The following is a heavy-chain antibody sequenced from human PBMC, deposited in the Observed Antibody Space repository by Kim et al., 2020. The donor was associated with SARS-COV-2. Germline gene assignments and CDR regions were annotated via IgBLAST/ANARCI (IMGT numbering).Heavy chain of an antibody. CDR2: IWDDGDNE. D-gene: IGHD2-2*01. J-gene: IGHJ3*01. V-gene: IGHV3-33*01. CDR3: DRADRRGPDAGGDD. Sequence: GGSLRLSCGASGLLFSTYDMHWVRQAPGKGPEWVAVIWDDGDNENYADSVRGRVTISRDNSKNMLYLQMKSLRAEDTAVYVCDRADRRGPDAGGDDGG. CDR1: GLLFSTYD.